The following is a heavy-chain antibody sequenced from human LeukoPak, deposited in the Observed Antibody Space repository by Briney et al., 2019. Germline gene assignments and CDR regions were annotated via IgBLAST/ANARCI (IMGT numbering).Heavy chain of an antibody. V-gene: IGHV1-18*01. J-gene: IGHJ4*02. D-gene: IGHD3-10*01. Sequence: ASVKVSCKASDYAFTSYGITWVRQAPGQGLEWMGWISAYNGYTNYEQKFQGRVTMTTGTSTSTAYMELRSLRSDDTAVYYCARDFRAFDYWGQGTLVTVSS. CDR3: ARDFRAFDY. CDR1: DYAFTSYG. CDR2: ISAYNGYT.